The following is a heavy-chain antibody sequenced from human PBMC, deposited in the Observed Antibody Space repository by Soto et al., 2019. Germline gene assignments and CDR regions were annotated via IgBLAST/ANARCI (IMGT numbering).Heavy chain of an antibody. J-gene: IGHJ6*02. CDR2: IWYDGSNK. D-gene: IGHD3-3*01. Sequence: PGGSLRLSCAASGFTFSSYGMHWVRQAPGKRLEWVAVIWYDGSNKYYADSVKGRFTISRDNSKNTLYLQMNSLRAEDTAVYYCATLRITIFGVVIGAPPHYYGMDVWGQGTTVTVSS. V-gene: IGHV3-33*01. CDR1: GFTFSSYG. CDR3: ATLRITIFGVVIGAPPHYYGMDV.